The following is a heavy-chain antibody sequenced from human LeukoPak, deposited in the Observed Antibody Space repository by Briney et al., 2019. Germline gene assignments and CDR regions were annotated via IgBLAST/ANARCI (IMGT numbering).Heavy chain of an antibody. J-gene: IGHJ4*02. CDR3: ARVPPSAWPLGFDY. D-gene: IGHD3-10*01. CDR1: GFTVSSNY. Sequence: PGGSLRLSCAASGFTVSSNYMNWVRQAPGKGLEWVSAIYSGGSTYYADSVKGRFTISRDNSKNTLYLQMNGLRPDDTAVYYCARVPPSAWPLGFDYWGQGTLVTVSS. CDR2: IYSGGST. V-gene: IGHV3-66*02.